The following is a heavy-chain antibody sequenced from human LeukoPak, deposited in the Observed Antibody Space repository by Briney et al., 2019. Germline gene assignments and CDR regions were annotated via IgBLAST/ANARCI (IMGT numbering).Heavy chain of an antibody. Sequence: GESLQISCKSSGSSFTSYWIGWVRQVPGKGLEWMGIIYPGDSDTKYSPSFQGQVTISADESISTAYLQWSHLKASDTAMYYCARGSLASSGGSFFDYWGQGTLVPVSS. J-gene: IGHJ4*02. CDR1: GSSFTSYW. V-gene: IGHV5-51*01. D-gene: IGHD2-15*01. CDR3: ARGSLASSGGSFFDY. CDR2: IYPGDSDT.